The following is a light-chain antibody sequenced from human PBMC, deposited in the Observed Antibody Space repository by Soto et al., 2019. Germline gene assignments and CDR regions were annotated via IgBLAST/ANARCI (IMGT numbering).Light chain of an antibody. V-gene: IGKV3-20*01. CDR2: GAS. CDR3: QQYSISKWT. CDR1: QSLDNRH. Sequence: IGLTQSPGTLYLSPGERATLSCRASQSLDNRHLAWYQHKPGQAPRVLIYGASNRATGIPVRFSGSGSGTDFTLTIIRLETEDLAVYYCQQYSISKWTFGQGTKVEIK. J-gene: IGKJ1*01.